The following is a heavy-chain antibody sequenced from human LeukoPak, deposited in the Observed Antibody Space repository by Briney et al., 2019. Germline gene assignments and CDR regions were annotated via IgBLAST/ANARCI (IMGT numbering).Heavy chain of an antibody. CDR3: ARLSGSYYIFDY. CDR1: GYTFTNYG. V-gene: IGHV1-18*01. D-gene: IGHD1-26*01. J-gene: IGHJ4*02. Sequence: ASVTVSCTASGYTFTNYGISWMRQAPGQGLEWMGWITTYNGYTNYAQKFQGRVTMTTDTSTSTAYMELRSLRSDDAAVYYCARLSGSYYIFDYGGQGTLVTVSS. CDR2: ITTYNGYT.